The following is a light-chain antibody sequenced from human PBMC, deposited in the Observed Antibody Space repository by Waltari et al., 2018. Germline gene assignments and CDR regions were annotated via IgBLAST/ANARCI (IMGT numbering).Light chain of an antibody. J-gene: IGKJ1*01. V-gene: IGKV3-20*01. CDR2: GAS. CDR3: QQYGSLPRT. CDR1: QSVSSSY. Sequence: ESVLTQSPGTLSLSPGERATLPCRASQSVSSSYLAWYQQKPGQAPRPLIYGASSRATGIPDRFSGSGSGTDFTLTISRLEPEDFAVYYCQQYGSLPRTFGQGTKVEIK.